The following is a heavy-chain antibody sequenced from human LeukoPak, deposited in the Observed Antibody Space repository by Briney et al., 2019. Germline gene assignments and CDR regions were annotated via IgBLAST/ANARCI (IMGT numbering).Heavy chain of an antibody. CDR2: IKQDGSEK. D-gene: IGHD6-19*01. CDR3: ARDSGIAVAGTDY. J-gene: IGHJ4*02. CDR1: GLTLSSEW. V-gene: IGHV3-7*01. Sequence: GGSLRLSCAGSGLTLSSEWMSWVRQAPGKGLEGLGNIKQDGSEKYYVDSVKGRFTVSRDNAKNSLYLQLNSLRAEDTAVYYCARDSGIAVAGTDYWGQGTLVTVSS.